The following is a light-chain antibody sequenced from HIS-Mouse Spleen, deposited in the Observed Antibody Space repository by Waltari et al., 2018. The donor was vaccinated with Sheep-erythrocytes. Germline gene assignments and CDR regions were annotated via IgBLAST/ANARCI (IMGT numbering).Light chain of an antibody. CDR2: QDS. V-gene: IGLV3-1*01. CDR3: QAWDSSTAV. Sequence: SYELTQPPSVSVSPGQTASITCSGDKLGDKYAYWYQQKPGQSPVLVIYQDSKRPSGIPGRFAGSNPGNTASLTISGTQAMDEADYYCQAWDSSTAVFGGGTKLTVL. J-gene: IGLJ2*01. CDR1: KLGDKY.